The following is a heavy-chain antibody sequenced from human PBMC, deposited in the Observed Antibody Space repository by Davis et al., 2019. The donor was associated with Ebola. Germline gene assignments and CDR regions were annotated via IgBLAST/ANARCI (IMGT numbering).Heavy chain of an antibody. Sequence: ESLKISCADSVITFSSYAMTWVRQAPGKGLEWVSAISGSGGTTYYAGSVKDRFTVSRDNSKKTMYLQMNSLRAEDTAVYYCARSGLSFGVVKYHYGMDVWGKGTTVTVSS. J-gene: IGHJ6*04. CDR1: VITFSSYA. D-gene: IGHD3-3*01. CDR2: ISGSGGTT. CDR3: ARSGLSFGVVKYHYGMDV. V-gene: IGHV3-23*01.